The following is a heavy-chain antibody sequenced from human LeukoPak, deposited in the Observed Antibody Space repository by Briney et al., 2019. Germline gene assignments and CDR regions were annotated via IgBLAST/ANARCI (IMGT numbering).Heavy chain of an antibody. CDR3: ARGQGYGDLGY. D-gene: IGHD4-17*01. CDR2: IIPIFGTA. J-gene: IGHJ4*02. V-gene: IGHV1-69*05. CDR1: GGTFSSYA. Sequence: SVKVSRKASGGTFSSYAISWARQAPGQGLEWMGRIIPIFGTANYAQKFQGRVTITTDESTSTAYMELSSLRSEDTAVYYCARGQGYGDLGYWGQGTLVTVSS.